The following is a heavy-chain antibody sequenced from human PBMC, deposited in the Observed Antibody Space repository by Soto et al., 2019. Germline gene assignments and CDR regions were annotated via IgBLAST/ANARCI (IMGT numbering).Heavy chain of an antibody. CDR1: GGSFSSFA. Sequence: QVQLVQSGAEVKKPGSSVKVSCKSSGGSFSSFAISWVRQAPGQAPEWMGGIIPIFATGNYAQKFQGRVTITADGSTSTAYMELSSLRSDDTAVYYCARGQSLGHGVGITFYDYWGQGTLVTVSS. D-gene: IGHD3-16*01. CDR3: ARGQSLGHGVGITFYDY. CDR2: IIPIFATG. J-gene: IGHJ4*02. V-gene: IGHV1-69*01.